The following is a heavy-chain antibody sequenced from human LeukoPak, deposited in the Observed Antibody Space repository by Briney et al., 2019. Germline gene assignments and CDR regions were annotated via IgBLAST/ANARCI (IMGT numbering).Heavy chain of an antibody. CDR1: GYTFTSYG. V-gene: IGHV1-8*01. D-gene: IGHD3-3*01. J-gene: IGHJ5*02. CDR3: ARGRGVLRFLEWLGTAYNWFDP. CDR2: MNPNSGNT. Sequence: ASVKVSCKASGYTFTSYGISWVRQATGQGLEWMGWMNPNSGNTGYAQKFQGRVTITRNTSISTAYMELSSLRSEDTAVYYCARGRGVLRFLEWLGTAYNWFDPWGQGTLVTVSS.